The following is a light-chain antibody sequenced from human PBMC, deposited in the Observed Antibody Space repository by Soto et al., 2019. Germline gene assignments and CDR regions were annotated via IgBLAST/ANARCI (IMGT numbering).Light chain of an antibody. CDR1: SSDVGSNNL. V-gene: IGLV2-23*01. J-gene: IGLJ2*01. Sequence: QSALTQPASVSGSPGQSITISCTGTSSDVGSNNLVSWYQQHPGKAPKLMIYEGSKRPSGVSNRFSGSKSGNTASLTISGLQVEDEADYYCCSYAGISTYVVFGGGTKLTVL. CDR2: EGS. CDR3: CSYAGISTYVV.